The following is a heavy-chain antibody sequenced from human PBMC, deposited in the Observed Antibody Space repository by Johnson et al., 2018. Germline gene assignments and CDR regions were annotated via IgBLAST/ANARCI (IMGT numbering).Heavy chain of an antibody. CDR1: GFTFDDYT. CDR2: ISWDGGST. Sequence: VQLVESGGVVVQPGGSLRLSCAASGFTFDDYTMHWVRQAPGKGLEWVSLISWDGGSTYYADSVKGRFTISRDNSKNSLYLQMNRLRTEDTALYYCANGDSSFGAFDIWGQGTMVTVSS. V-gene: IGHV3-43*01. CDR3: ANGDSSFGAFDI. D-gene: IGHD3-22*01. J-gene: IGHJ3*02.